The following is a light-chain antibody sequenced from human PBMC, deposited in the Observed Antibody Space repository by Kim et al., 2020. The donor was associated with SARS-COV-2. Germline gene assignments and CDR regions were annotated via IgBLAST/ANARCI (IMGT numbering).Light chain of an antibody. J-gene: IGKJ4*01. V-gene: IGKV1-39*01. CDR1: QSISRH. CDR3: QQSYSTPPLT. CDR2: AAS. Sequence: SVGDRVTIPCRASQSISRHLNWYQQKPGKAPKLLIYAASSLQSGVPSRFSGSGSGTDFTLTISSLQPEDFATYYCQQSYSTPPLTFGGGTKVDIK.